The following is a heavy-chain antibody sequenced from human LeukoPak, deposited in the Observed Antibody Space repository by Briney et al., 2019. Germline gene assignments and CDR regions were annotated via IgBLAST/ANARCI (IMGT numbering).Heavy chain of an antibody. Sequence: PGRSLRLSCAASGFTLSGFGIHWVRQAPDKGLEWVAIISYDGRNEKYIDSVRGRFTISRDNSKNTLYLQMNSLRAEDTAVYYCVRYCNGGSCYRAAFDVWGPGTMVTVSS. CDR3: VRYCNGGSCYRAAFDV. J-gene: IGHJ3*01. V-gene: IGHV3-33*01. CDR2: ISYDGRNE. CDR1: GFTLSGFG. D-gene: IGHD2-15*01.